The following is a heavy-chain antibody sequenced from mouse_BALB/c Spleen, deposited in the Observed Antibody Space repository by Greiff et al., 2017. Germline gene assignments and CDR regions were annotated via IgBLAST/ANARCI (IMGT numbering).Heavy chain of an antibody. J-gene: IGHJ4*01. CDR2: ISSGSSTI. Sequence: EVKLMESGGGLVKPGGSLKLSCAASGFTFSSFGMHWVRQAPEKGLEWVAYISSGSSTIYYADTVKGRFTISRDNPKNTLFLQMTSLRSEDTAMYYCASTAVMDYWGQGTSVTVSS. D-gene: IGHD1-2*01. CDR3: ASTAVMDY. V-gene: IGHV5-17*02. CDR1: GFTFSSFG.